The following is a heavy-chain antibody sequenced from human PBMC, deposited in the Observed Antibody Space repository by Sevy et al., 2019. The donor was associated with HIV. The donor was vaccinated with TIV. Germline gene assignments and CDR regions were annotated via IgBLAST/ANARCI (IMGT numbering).Heavy chain of an antibody. J-gene: IGHJ4*02. CDR1: GGSISSYY. CDR2: IYYSGST. V-gene: IGHV4-59*01. Sequence: SETLSLTCTVSGGSISSYYWSWIRQPPGKGLDWIGYIYYSGSTNYNPSLKSRVTISVDTSKTQFSLKLSSVTAADTAVYYCARDRSGAEFDYWGQGTLVTVSS. D-gene: IGHD4-17*01. CDR3: ARDRSGAEFDY.